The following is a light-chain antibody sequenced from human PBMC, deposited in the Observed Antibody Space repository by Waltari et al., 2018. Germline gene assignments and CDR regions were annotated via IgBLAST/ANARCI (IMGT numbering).Light chain of an antibody. V-gene: IGKV3-15*01. CDR1: QSVKSN. CDR3: QQYDYWHT. Sequence: ERVMTQSPATLSVSPGERVTLSCMASQSVKSNLAWYQHKPGQAPRLLIYDASPRATAIPNRCTGSGSGTEFTLTISSLQSEDFAVYYCQQYDYWHTFGQGTKVEIK. J-gene: IGKJ2*01. CDR2: DAS.